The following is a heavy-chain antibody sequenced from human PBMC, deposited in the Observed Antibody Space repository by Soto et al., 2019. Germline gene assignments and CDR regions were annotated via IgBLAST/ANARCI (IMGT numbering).Heavy chain of an antibody. V-gene: IGHV3-30*01. CDR1: GFTFGSYE. CDR3: VRRSTVSYYAVDV. J-gene: IGHJ6*02. D-gene: IGHD4-17*01. CDR2: TSYDGGYS. Sequence: GGSLRLSCVGSGFTFGSYEMHWVRQAPGKGLEWVTSTSYDGGYSYYADSVKGRFTMSRDNSKSLMYLQMNSLRTEDTAVYYCVRRSTVSYYAVDVWGQGTTVTVSS.